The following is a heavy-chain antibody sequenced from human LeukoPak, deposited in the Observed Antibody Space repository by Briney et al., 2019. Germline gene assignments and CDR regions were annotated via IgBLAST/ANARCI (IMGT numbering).Heavy chain of an antibody. D-gene: IGHD1-26*01. CDR2: IYPGDSDT. CDR1: GYSFTSYW. Sequence: KNGESLKISCKGSGYSFTSYWIGWVRQMPGKGLEWMGIIYPGDSDTRYSPSFQGQVTISADKSISTAYLQWSSLKASDTAMHYCARIHSGSYYGVGWFDPWGQGTLVTVSS. CDR3: ARIHSGSYYGVGWFDP. V-gene: IGHV5-51*01. J-gene: IGHJ5*02.